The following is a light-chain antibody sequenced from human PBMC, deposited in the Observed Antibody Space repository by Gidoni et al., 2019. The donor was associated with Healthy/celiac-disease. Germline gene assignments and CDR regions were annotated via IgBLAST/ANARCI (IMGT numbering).Light chain of an antibody. Sequence: DIQMTQSPSTLSASVGDRVTITCRASQSISIWLDWYQQKPGKAPKLLIYKASSLESGVPSRFSCSGSGTEFTLTISSLQPDDFATYSCQQYNSYWTFGQGTKVEIK. V-gene: IGKV1-5*03. J-gene: IGKJ1*01. CDR2: KAS. CDR1: QSISIW. CDR3: QQYNSYWT.